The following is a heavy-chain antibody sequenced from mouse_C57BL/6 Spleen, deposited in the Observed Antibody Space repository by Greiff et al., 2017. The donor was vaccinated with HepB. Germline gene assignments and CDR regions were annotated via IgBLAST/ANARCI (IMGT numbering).Heavy chain of an antibody. Sequence: EVKLMESGPELVKPGASVKISCKASGYSFTDYNMNWVKQSNGKSLEWIGVINPNYGTTSYNQKFKGKATLTVDQSSSTAYMQLNSLTSEDSAVYYCALITTVVADGAMDYWGQGTSVTVSS. J-gene: IGHJ4*01. CDR3: ALITTVVADGAMDY. D-gene: IGHD1-1*01. V-gene: IGHV1-39*01. CDR2: INPNYGTT. CDR1: GYSFTDYN.